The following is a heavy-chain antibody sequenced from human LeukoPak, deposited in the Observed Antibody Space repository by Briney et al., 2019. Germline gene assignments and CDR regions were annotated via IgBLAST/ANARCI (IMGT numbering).Heavy chain of an antibody. Sequence: GGSLRLSCAASGFTFSSYGMHWVRQAPGKGLEWVAVIWCDGSNKYYADSVKGRFTISRDNSKNTLYLQMNSLRAEDTAVYYCAKPASGWYYFDYWGQGTLVTVSS. CDR2: IWCDGSNK. J-gene: IGHJ4*02. CDR3: AKPASGWYYFDY. CDR1: GFTFSSYG. V-gene: IGHV3-33*06. D-gene: IGHD6-19*01.